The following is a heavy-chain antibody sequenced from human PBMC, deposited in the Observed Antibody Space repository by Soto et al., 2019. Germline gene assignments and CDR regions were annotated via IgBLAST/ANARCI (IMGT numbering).Heavy chain of an antibody. CDR1: GFTFSPYW. V-gene: IGHV3-74*01. Sequence: PGGSLRLSCAASGFTFSPYWMHWVRQAPGQGLMWVATIGAAGSSTSYADSVKGRFTISRDNSKNTLYLQMNGLRVEDTAVYYCAKDRLAGNFDYWGQGTQVTVSS. CDR2: IGAAGSST. CDR3: AKDRLAGNFDY. J-gene: IGHJ4*02.